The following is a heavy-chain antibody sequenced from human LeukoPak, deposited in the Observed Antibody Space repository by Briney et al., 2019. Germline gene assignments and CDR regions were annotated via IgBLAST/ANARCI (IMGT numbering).Heavy chain of an antibody. V-gene: IGHV3-23*01. CDR3: VKDLLRNGDYVGHLDY. Sequence: GGSLRLSCAASGSNFNTYAMSWVRQAPGKGLEWISAISGRADATYYTDSVRGRFIISRDTNTLFLQMNSLRAEDTALYYCVKDLLRNGDYVGHLDYWGQGTLVTVSS. D-gene: IGHD4-17*01. CDR1: GSNFNTYA. CDR2: ISGRADAT. J-gene: IGHJ4*02.